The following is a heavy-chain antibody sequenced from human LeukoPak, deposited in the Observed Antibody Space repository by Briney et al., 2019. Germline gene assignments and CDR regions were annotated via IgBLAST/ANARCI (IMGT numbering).Heavy chain of an antibody. D-gene: IGHD3-22*01. Sequence: GGSLRLSCAASGFTFNNYGMHWVRQAPGKGLEWVAVISYDGSNKYYADSVKGRFTISRDNSKNTLYLQMNSLRAEDTAVYYCARDSYYYDSSGHYLPGYWGQGTLVTVSS. J-gene: IGHJ4*02. CDR1: GFTFNNYG. V-gene: IGHV3-30*03. CDR2: ISYDGSNK. CDR3: ARDSYYYDSSGHYLPGY.